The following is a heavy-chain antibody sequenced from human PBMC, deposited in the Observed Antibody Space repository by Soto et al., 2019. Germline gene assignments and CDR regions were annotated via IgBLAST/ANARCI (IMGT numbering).Heavy chain of an antibody. D-gene: IGHD3-22*01. CDR2: IYYSGST. CDR1: GDSINSRYYF. V-gene: IGHV4-39*02. Sequence: PSETLSLTCAVSGDSINSRYYFWDWIRQPPGKGLDWVGSIYYSGSTHYNPSLKSRVTVSIDTSKNHFSLELSSVTAADTAVYYCASYYDSRDYYYAFDIWGQGTMVTVSS. J-gene: IGHJ3*02. CDR3: ASYYDSRDYYYAFDI.